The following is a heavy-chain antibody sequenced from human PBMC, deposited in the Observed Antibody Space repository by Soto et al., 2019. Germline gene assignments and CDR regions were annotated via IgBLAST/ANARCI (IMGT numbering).Heavy chain of an antibody. CDR3: ARHSSSWYGEVYYYGMDV. CDR2: IIPIFGTA. CDR1: GGTFSSYA. V-gene: IGHV1-69*01. D-gene: IGHD6-13*01. J-gene: IGHJ6*02. Sequence: QVQLVQSGAEVKKPASSVKVSCKASGGTFSSYAISSVRQAPGQGLEWMGGIIPIFGTANYAQKFQGRVTITADESTSTAYMELSSLRSEDTAVYYCARHSSSWYGEVYYYGMDVWGQGTMVTVSS.